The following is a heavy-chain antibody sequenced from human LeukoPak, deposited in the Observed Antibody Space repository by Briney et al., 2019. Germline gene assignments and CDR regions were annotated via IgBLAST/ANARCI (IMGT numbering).Heavy chain of an antibody. J-gene: IGHJ4*02. CDR1: GFTFKNYW. D-gene: IGHD5-18*01. CDR2: IDHDGSGT. Sequence: QPGGSPRLSCAASGFTFKNYWMHWVRQAPGTGLVWVSRIDHDGSGTSYADSVKGRFTVSRDNAKSTLYLQMNTLRAEDTAVYYCVRDLPQTGYSYDYWGQGTLVTVSS. CDR3: VRDLPQTGYSYDY. V-gene: IGHV3-74*01.